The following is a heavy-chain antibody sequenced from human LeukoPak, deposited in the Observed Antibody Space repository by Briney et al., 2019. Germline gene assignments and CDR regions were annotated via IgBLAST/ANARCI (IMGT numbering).Heavy chain of an antibody. Sequence: GASVKVSCKASGYTFTGYYMHWVRQAPGQGLEWMGWINPNSGGTNYAQKFQGRVTMTRDTSISTAYMELSRLRSDDTAVYYCARDKYDSSGYTTAAAFDIWGQGTMVTVSS. CDR3: ARDKYDSSGYTTAAAFDI. CDR2: INPNSGGT. CDR1: GYTFTGYY. J-gene: IGHJ3*02. D-gene: IGHD3-22*01. V-gene: IGHV1-2*02.